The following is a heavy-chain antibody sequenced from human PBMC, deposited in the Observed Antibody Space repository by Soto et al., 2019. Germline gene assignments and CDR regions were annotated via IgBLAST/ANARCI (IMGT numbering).Heavy chain of an antibody. CDR3: AKDVEALARVGGMDV. D-gene: IGHD6-6*01. V-gene: IGHV3-30*18. Sequence: SGGSLRLSCAASGFTFGSYGMHWVRQAPGKGLEWVAVISYDGSNKYYADSVKGRFTISRDNSKNTLYLQMNSLRAEDTAVYYCAKDVEALARVGGMDVWGQGTTVTVSS. J-gene: IGHJ6*02. CDR1: GFTFGSYG. CDR2: ISYDGSNK.